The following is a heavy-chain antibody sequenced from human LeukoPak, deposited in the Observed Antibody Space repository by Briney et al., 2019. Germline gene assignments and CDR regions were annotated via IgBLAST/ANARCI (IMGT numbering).Heavy chain of an antibody. CDR3: ARDAATIGTYWYFDL. V-gene: IGHV3-48*02. J-gene: IGHJ2*01. CDR2: VSNSDGSI. D-gene: IGHD1-1*01. Sequence: GGSLRLSCAASGFSFSSYSMNWAGQAPGKGLEWGSYVSNSDGSISYADYVKGRLTISRDNATLSLSLQMNTLRDEDTAVYYCARDAATIGTYWYFDLWGRGTLVTASS. CDR1: GFSFSSYS.